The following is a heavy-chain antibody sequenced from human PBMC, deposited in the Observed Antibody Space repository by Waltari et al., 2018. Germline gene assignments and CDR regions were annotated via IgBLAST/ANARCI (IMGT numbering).Heavy chain of an antibody. CDR1: GGTFSTYA. Sequence: QVQLVQSGAEVKTPGSSMKVSCKTSGGTFSTYAITWVRKAPGQGLEWMGGIIPISGTTNYAQKFQGRVTITADESTSTAYMELSSLRSEDTAIYYCARDIRSCGGGSCYSGYYYYAVDVWGQGTTVTVSS. J-gene: IGHJ6*02. V-gene: IGHV1-69*01. CDR2: IIPISGTT. CDR3: ARDIRSCGGGSCYSGYYYYAVDV. D-gene: IGHD2-15*01.